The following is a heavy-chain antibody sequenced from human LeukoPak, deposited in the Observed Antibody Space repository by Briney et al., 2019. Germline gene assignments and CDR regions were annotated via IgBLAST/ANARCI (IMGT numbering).Heavy chain of an antibody. CDR3: ARVNDYGDRPLWY. CDR2: IIPIFGTA. CDR1: GGTFSSYA. D-gene: IGHD4-17*01. V-gene: IGHV1-69*05. Sequence: SVKVSCKASGGTFSSYAISWVRQAPGQGLEWMGGIIPIFGTANYAQKFQGRVTITTDESTSTAYMELSSLRSEDTAVYYCARVNDYGDRPLWYWGQGTLVTVSS. J-gene: IGHJ4*02.